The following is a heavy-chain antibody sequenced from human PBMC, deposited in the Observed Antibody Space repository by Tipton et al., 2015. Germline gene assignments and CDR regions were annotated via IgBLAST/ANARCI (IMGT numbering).Heavy chain of an antibody. Sequence: SLRLSCAASGFTFSHFWMSWVRQAPGKGLEWVANIKQDGSEKYYVDSVKGRFTISRDNAKNSLDLQMNSLRAEDTAVYYCAKDFYGGNSGIQLDYWGQGTQVTVSS. D-gene: IGHD4-23*01. J-gene: IGHJ4*02. CDR2: IKQDGSEK. CDR1: GFTFSHFW. V-gene: IGHV3-7*01. CDR3: AKDFYGGNSGIQLDY.